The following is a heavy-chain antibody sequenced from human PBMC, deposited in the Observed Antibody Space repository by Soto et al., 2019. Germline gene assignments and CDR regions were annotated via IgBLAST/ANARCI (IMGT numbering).Heavy chain of an antibody. CDR3: SHWGALRRDAFDI. CDR1: GFSLTTSGVG. J-gene: IGHJ3*02. Sequence: QITLKESGPTLVKPTQTLTLTCTFSGFSLTTSGVGVGWIRQPPGKALEWLAMIFWDDDKRYSPSLKSRLTVTKDISKNQVVLIMTDVDPVDTATYYCSHWGALRRDAFDIWGQGTMVTVSS. D-gene: IGHD1-26*01. V-gene: IGHV2-5*02. CDR2: IFWDDDK.